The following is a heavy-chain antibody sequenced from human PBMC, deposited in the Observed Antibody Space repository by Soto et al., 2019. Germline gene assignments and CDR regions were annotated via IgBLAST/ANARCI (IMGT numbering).Heavy chain of an antibody. D-gene: IGHD1-26*01. CDR3: AREGWELRDFDY. CDR1: GYTFTSYA. Sequence: QVQLVQSGAEVKKPGASVKVSCKASGYTFTSYAMHWVRQAPGQGLEWMGWINAGNGNTKYSQKFQGRVTITRDKPGSTAYIELSSLRSEDTAVYYCAREGWELRDFDYWGQGTLVTVSS. CDR2: INAGNGNT. V-gene: IGHV1-3*01. J-gene: IGHJ4*02.